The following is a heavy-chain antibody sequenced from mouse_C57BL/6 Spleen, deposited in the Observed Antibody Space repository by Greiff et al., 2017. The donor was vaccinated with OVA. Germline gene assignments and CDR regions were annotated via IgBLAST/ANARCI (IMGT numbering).Heavy chain of an antibody. CDR3: ARDYLYAMDY. D-gene: IGHD5-5*01. J-gene: IGHJ4*01. Sequence: EVKLMESGPELVKPGASVKMSCKASGYTFTDYNMHWVKQSHGKSLEWIGYINPNNGGTSYNQKFKGKATLTVNKSSSTAYMELRSLTLEDSAVYYCARDYLYAMDYWGQGTSVTVSS. V-gene: IGHV1-22*01. CDR1: GYTFTDYN. CDR2: INPNNGGT.